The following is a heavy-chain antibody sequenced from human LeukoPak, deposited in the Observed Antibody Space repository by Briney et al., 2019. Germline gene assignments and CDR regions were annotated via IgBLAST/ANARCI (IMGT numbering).Heavy chain of an antibody. CDR1: GPSIIHNF. D-gene: IGHD5/OR15-5a*01. CDR2: IINIGSP. CDR3: ARMGVYPQTAYFES. V-gene: IGHV4-59*08. Sequence: SETLSHICSVSGPSIIHNFGSWSRQPPGKGLEWIGYIINIGSPTYNPSLKGRVTISVDTSKNQFSLKLTSVTATDTAMYYCARMGVYPQTAYFESWREGPRVTVSS. J-gene: IGHJ4*02.